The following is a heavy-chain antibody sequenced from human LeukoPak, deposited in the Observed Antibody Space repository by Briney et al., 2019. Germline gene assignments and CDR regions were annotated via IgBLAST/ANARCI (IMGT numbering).Heavy chain of an antibody. Sequence: GGSLRLSCAASGFTFSSYSMNWVRQAPGKGLEWVSSISSSSSYIYYADSVKGRFTISRDNAKNSLYLQMNSLRAEDTAVYYCARDPGGGSISEWFRQHYYYYYMDVWGKGTTVTVSS. D-gene: IGHD3-3*01. CDR3: ARDPGGGSISEWFRQHYYYYYMDV. CDR1: GFTFSSYS. V-gene: IGHV3-21*01. J-gene: IGHJ6*03. CDR2: ISSSSSYI.